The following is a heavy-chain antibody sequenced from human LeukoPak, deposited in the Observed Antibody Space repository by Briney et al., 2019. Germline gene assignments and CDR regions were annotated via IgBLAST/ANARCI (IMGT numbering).Heavy chain of an antibody. V-gene: IGHV3-21*01. J-gene: IGHJ4*02. CDR1: GFTFTTSD. CDR3: ARVRGAMFRSGWSDY. Sequence: PGGSLRLSCAGSGFTFTTSDMNWVRQAPGKGLEWVSSISTSSSYIYYAESAKGRFIISRDNTKNSLFLQMNSLRVDDTAVYYCARVRGAMFRSGWSDYWGQGTPVTVSS. CDR2: ISTSSSYI. D-gene: IGHD6-13*01.